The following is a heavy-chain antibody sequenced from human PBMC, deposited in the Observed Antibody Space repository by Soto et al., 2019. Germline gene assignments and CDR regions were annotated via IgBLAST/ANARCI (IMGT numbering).Heavy chain of an antibody. CDR2: INHSGST. CDR1: GGSFSGYY. J-gene: IGHJ5*02. CDR3: ARLVSSSWYGGWLDP. D-gene: IGHD6-13*01. Sequence: QVQLQQWGAGLLKPSETLSLTCAVYGGSFSGYYWSWIRQPPGKGLEWIGEINHSGSTNYNPSLKSRVTISVDTSKNQFSLKLSSVTAADTAVYYCARLVSSSWYGGWLDPWGQGTLVTVSS. V-gene: IGHV4-34*01.